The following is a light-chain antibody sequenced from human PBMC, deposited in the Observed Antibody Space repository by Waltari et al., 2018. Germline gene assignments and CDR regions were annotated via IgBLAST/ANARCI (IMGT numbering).Light chain of an antibody. J-gene: IGLJ3*02. CDR3: GTWDSSLSAGV. CDR1: SPNLGHNY. V-gene: IGLV1-51*02. Sequence: QSVLTQPPSVSAAPGQQVTISCSGSSPNLGHNYVSWYQQLPGTAPKLLIYENNKRPSGIPDRFSGSKSGTSATLGITGLQTGDEADYYCGTWDSSLSAGVFGGGTKLTVL. CDR2: ENN.